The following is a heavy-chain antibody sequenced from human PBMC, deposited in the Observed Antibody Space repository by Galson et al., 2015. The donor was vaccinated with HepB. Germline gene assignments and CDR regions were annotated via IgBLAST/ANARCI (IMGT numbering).Heavy chain of an antibody. Sequence: LSLTCTVSGGSIRRYYWRWIRPPPGTGLAWLGYIYYSGRTNYNPSLKSRVTISVDTSKNQFSLKLSSVTAADTAVYYCARMSYDSSGYYRETAFEIWGQGTMVTVSS. CDR2: IYYSGRT. D-gene: IGHD3-22*01. V-gene: IGHV4-59*12. CDR3: ARMSYDSSGYYRETAFEI. CDR1: GGSIRRYY. J-gene: IGHJ3*02.